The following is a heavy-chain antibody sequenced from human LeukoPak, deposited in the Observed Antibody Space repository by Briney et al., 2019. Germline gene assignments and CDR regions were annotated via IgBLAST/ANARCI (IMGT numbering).Heavy chain of an antibody. D-gene: IGHD6-13*01. J-gene: IGHJ6*04. CDR2: INQDGSDK. CDR3: AREGAAAGV. V-gene: IGHV3-7*01. Sequence: GGSLRLSCAASGFTFSSYWMSWVRQAPGKGLEWVANINQDGSDKYYVDSVKGRFTISRDNAENSVYLQMNSLRAEDTAVYYCAREGAAAGVWGKGTTVTVSS. CDR1: GFTFSSYW.